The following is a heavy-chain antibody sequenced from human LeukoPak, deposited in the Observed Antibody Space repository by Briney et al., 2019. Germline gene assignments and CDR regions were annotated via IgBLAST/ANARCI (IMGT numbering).Heavy chain of an antibody. D-gene: IGHD2-2*01. CDR3: ARGYRYGVVPAALDY. J-gene: IGHJ4*02. V-gene: IGHV3-64*01. Sequence: GGSLRLSCAASGFTFSSYAMHWVRQAPGKGLEYVSAISSNGGSTNYANSVKGRFTISRDNSKNTLYLQMGSLRAEDMAVYYCARGYRYGVVPAALDYWGQGTLVTVSS. CDR2: ISSNGGST. CDR1: GFTFSSYA.